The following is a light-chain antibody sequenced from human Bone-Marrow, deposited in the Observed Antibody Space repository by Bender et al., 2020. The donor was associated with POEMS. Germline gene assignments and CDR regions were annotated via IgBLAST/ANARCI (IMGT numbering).Light chain of an antibody. CDR3: SSYGSTKI. Sequence: QSALTQPASVSGSPGQSIPISFAGTSSDIGAYNYVSWYQPHPGRAPKLIIYEVSTRPSGVSSRFAGSKSGNSASLTISGIQAEDEADYYCSSYGSTKIFGGGAKLIVL. V-gene: IGLV2-14*01. CDR1: SSDIGAYNY. CDR2: EVS. J-gene: IGLJ2*01.